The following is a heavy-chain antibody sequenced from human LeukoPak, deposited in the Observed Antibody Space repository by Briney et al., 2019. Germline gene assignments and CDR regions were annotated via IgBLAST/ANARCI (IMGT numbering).Heavy chain of an antibody. CDR1: GFTFSSYA. CDR2: ISYDGSNK. CDR3: ARALDYDILIDY. J-gene: IGHJ4*02. D-gene: IGHD3-9*01. V-gene: IGHV3-30*04. Sequence: GGSLRLSCAASGFTFSSYAMHWVRQAPGKGLEWVAVISYDGSNKYYADSVKGRFTISRDDSKNTLYLQMNSLRAEDTAVYYCARALDYDILIDYWGQGTLVTVSS.